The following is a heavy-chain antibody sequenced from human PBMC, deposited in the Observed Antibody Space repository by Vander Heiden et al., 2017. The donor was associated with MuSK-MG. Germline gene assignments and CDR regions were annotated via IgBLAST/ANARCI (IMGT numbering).Heavy chain of an antibody. CDR3: AREMATIPYYFDY. V-gene: IGHV1-69*04. J-gene: IGHJ4*02. D-gene: IGHD5-12*01. Sequence: QVQLVQSGAEVKKPGSSVKVSCKAYGGTFSSYAISWVRQAPGQGLEWMVRIIPILGIANYAQKFQGRVTITADKSTSTAYMELSSLRSEDTAVYYCAREMATIPYYFDYWGQGTLVTVSS. CDR1: GGTFSSYA. CDR2: IIPILGIA.